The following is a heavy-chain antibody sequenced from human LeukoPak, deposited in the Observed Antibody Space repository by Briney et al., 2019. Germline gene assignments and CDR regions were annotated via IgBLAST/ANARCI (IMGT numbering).Heavy chain of an antibody. J-gene: IGHJ3*02. CDR1: GGSFSGYY. CDR2: INHSEST. Sequence: SETLSLTCAVYGGSFSGYYWSWICQPPGKGLEWIGEINHSESTNYNPSLKSRVTISVDTSKNQFSLKLSSVTAADTAVYYCAREGGHSSSWSSLEGAFDIWGQGTMVTVSS. D-gene: IGHD6-13*01. V-gene: IGHV4-34*01. CDR3: AREGGHSSSWSSLEGAFDI.